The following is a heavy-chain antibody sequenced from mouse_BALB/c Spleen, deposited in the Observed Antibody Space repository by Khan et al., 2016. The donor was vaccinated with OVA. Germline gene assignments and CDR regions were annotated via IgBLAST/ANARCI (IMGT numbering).Heavy chain of an antibody. CDR3: ARGVRLTY. V-gene: IGHV3-2*02. J-gene: IGHJ3*01. D-gene: IGHD2-14*01. CDR1: GYSITTDSA. Sequence: QLKESGPGLVKPSQSLSLTCTVTGYSITTDSAWNWIRQFPGNKLEWMGYINYSGSTSYNPYLKSRISITRDTSTSQFFLQLNSVTTEDTATYFCARGVRLTYWGQGTLVTVSA. CDR2: INYSGST.